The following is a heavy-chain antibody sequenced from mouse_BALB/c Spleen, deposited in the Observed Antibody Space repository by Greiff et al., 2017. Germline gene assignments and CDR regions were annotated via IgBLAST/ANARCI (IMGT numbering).Heavy chain of an antibody. CDR3: ARNGNYVMAMDY. Sequence: VQLKESGPELVKPGASVKVSCKASGYAFTSYNMYWVKQSHGKSLEWIGYIDPYNGGTSYNQKFKGKATLTVDKSSSTAYMHLNSLTSEDSAVYYCARNGNYVMAMDYWGQGTSVTVSS. J-gene: IGHJ4*01. CDR1: GYAFTSYN. V-gene: IGHV1S135*01. CDR2: IDPYNGGT. D-gene: IGHD2-1*01.